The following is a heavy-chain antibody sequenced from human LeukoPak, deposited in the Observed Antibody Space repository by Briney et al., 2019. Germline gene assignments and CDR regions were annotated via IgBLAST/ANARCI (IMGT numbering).Heavy chain of an antibody. CDR3: ARGFGYTFPYYFDY. J-gene: IGHJ4*02. CDR2: IYYSGST. V-gene: IGHV4-59*01. Sequence: SETLSLTCTVSGGSISSYHWSWIRQPPGKGLEWIGCIYYSGSTNYNPSLKSRVTISVDTSKNQFSLKLSSVTAADTAVYYCARGFGYTFPYYFDYWGQGTLVTVSS. D-gene: IGHD5-24*01. CDR1: GGSISSYH.